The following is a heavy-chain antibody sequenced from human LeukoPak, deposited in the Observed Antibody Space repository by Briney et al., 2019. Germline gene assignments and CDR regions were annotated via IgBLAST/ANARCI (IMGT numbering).Heavy chain of an antibody. Sequence: SETLSLTCTVSGGSISSYYWSWIRQPPGKGLEWIGYIYTSGSTNYNPSLKSRVTISVDTSKNQFSLKLGSVTAADTAVYYCARNDYSSAFDIWGQGTMVTVSS. D-gene: IGHD4-11*01. J-gene: IGHJ3*02. CDR3: ARNDYSSAFDI. CDR1: GGSISSYY. V-gene: IGHV4-4*09. CDR2: IYTSGST.